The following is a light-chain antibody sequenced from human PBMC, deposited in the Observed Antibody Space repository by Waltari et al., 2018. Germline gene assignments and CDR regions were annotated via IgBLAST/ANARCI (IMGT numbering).Light chain of an antibody. CDR3: SSYAGSSKGV. Sequence: QSALTQPASVSGSPGQSITISCTGTSSDVGNSTRVSWYQQHPGNAPKLMIYAVSTRPSGVSDRFSGSKSGNMASLTISGLQPEDEAEYFCSSYAGSSKGVFGGGTKVTVL. CDR1: SSDVGNSTR. V-gene: IGLV2-23*02. CDR2: AVS. J-gene: IGLJ2*01.